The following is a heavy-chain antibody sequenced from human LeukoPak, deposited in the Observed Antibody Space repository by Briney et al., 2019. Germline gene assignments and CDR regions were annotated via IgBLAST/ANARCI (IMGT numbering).Heavy chain of an antibody. CDR2: IYYSGST. V-gene: IGHV4-59*08. J-gene: IGHJ3*02. CDR3: ARQNPSDYYDSSGYFNPTHQFDI. CDR1: GGSISSYY. Sequence: PSETLSLTCTVSGGSISSYYWSWIRQPPGKGLEWIGYIYYSGSTNYNPSLKSRVTISVDTSKNQFSLKLSSVTAADTAVYYCARQNPSDYYDSSGYFNPTHQFDIWGQGTMVTVSS. D-gene: IGHD3-22*01.